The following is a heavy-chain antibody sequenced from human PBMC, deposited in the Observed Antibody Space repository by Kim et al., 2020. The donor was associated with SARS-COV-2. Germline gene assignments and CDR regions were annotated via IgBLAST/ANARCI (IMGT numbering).Heavy chain of an antibody. J-gene: IGHJ3*02. CDR3: ARNGPACGGDCYPHDAFD. V-gene: IGHV4-59*01. Sequence: SETLSLTCTVSGGSISSYYWSWIRQPPGKGLEWIGYIYYSGSTKYNPSLKSRVTISVDTSKNQFSLKLSSVTAADTAVYYCARNGPACGGDCYPHDAFD. CDR2: IYYSGST. CDR1: GGSISSYY. D-gene: IGHD2-21*02.